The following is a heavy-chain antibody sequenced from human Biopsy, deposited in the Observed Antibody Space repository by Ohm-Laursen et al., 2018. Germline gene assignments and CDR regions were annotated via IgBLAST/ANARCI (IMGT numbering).Heavy chain of an antibody. V-gene: IGHV4-59*01. CDR2: ITYRGST. D-gene: IGHD3-3*01. CDR3: ARVRGGFLEWFDY. Sequence: SETLSLTCNVSDGSIANYHWTWIRQAPGKTLEWIGSITYRGSTYYNPSLKSRVTVSIHTSRNRFSLKLTSVTAADTAVYYCARVRGGFLEWFDYWGQGTLVTVSS. J-gene: IGHJ5*01. CDR1: DGSIANYH.